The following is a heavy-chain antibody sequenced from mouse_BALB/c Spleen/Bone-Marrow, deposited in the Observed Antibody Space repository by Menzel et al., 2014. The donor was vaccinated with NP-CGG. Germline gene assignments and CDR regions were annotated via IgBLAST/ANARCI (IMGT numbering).Heavy chain of an antibody. Sequence: QVQLQQSGPELVRPGVSVKISCKGSGYTFTDYAMHWVKQSHAKSLEWIGVISTYYGNTNYNQKFKGKATMTVDKSSSTAYIELARLTSEDSAIYYCARPIYYYGSSYEKGYYFDYWGQGTTLTVSS. CDR3: ARPIYYYGSSYEKGYYFDY. V-gene: IGHV1-67*01. J-gene: IGHJ2*01. D-gene: IGHD1-1*01. CDR1: GYTFTDYA. CDR2: ISTYYGNT.